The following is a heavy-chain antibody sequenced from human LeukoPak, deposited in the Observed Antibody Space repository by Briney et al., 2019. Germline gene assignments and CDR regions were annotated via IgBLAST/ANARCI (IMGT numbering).Heavy chain of an antibody. Sequence: PSETLSLTCSVSGDSINNEYWTWIRQPPGKGLEWIGYMYNSGSTNYNPSLKSRVTISVDTSKNQFSLKLSSVTAADTAVYYCARLDTGSYWGADYWGQGTLVTVSS. J-gene: IGHJ4*02. V-gene: IGHV4-59*08. CDR3: ARLDTGSYWGADY. CDR1: GDSINNEY. CDR2: MYNSGST. D-gene: IGHD1-26*01.